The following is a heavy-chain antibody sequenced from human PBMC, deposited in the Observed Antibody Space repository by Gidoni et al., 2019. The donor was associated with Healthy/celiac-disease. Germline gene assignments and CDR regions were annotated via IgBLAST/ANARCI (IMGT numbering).Heavy chain of an antibody. CDR1: GDTFTGYY. CDR2: INPNSGGT. Sequence: QVQLVQSGAEVKKTGASVKVSCKGAGDTFTGYYMHWVRQAPGQGLEWMGRINPNSGGTNYAKKFQGRVTMTRDTSISTAYMELSRLRSDDTAVYYCARAPSRPAYYYYGMDVWGQGTTVTVSS. V-gene: IGHV1-2*06. CDR3: ARAPSRPAYYYYGMDV. J-gene: IGHJ6*02.